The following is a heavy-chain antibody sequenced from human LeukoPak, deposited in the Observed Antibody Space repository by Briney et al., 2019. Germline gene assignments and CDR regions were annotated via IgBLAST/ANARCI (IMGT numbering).Heavy chain of an antibody. D-gene: IGHD4-23*01. CDR2: ISSSGTTI. V-gene: IGHV3-48*04. Sequence: PGGSLRLSCAASGSTFSSYSMNWVRQAPGKGLEWVSSISSSGTTIYYADSVKGRFTISRDNAKNSLYLQMNSLRAEDTAVYYCARDYGGSSPFDYWGQGTLVTVSS. J-gene: IGHJ4*02. CDR3: ARDYGGSSPFDY. CDR1: GSTFSSYS.